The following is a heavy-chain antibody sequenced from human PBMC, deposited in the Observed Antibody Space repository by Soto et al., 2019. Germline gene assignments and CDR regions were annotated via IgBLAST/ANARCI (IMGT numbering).Heavy chain of an antibody. CDR1: GFTFSSYS. D-gene: IGHD6-13*01. CDR2: IKQDGSEK. CDR3: ALGSSWSSDY. V-gene: IGHV3-7*01. Sequence: PGGSLRLSCAASGFTFSSYSTHWVRQAPGKGLEWVANIKQDGSEKYYVDSVKGRFTISRDNAKNSLYLQMNSLRAEDTAVYYCALGSSWSSDYWGQGTLVTVSS. J-gene: IGHJ4*02.